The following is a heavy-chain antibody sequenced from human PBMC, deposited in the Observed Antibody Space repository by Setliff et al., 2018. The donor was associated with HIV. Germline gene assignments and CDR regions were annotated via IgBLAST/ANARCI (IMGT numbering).Heavy chain of an antibody. V-gene: IGHV4-4*09. J-gene: IGHJ4*02. CDR3: ATLDPSGGNFLAY. Sequence: PSETLSLTCTVSGDTDFYWNWIRQPPGKGLEWIGYIHASGRTNYNPYLKSRVTISLDTSKMQFSLHLTSVTAADTAVYYCATLDPSGGNFLAYWGQGTLVTVSS. CDR1: GDTDFY. D-gene: IGHD2-21*02. CDR2: IHASGRT.